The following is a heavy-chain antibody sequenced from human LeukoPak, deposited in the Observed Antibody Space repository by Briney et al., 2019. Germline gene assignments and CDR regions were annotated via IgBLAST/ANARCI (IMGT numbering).Heavy chain of an antibody. Sequence: GGSLRLSCAASGFTFSSYWMSWVRQAPGKGLEWVANTKEDGSEEYYVDSVRGRFTISRDNAKNSLYLQMNSLRAEDTAVYYCSNGIYSSSYWGQGTLVTVSS. CDR2: TKEDGSEE. D-gene: IGHD6-6*01. CDR1: GFTFSSYW. V-gene: IGHV3-7*01. CDR3: SNGIYSSSY. J-gene: IGHJ4*02.